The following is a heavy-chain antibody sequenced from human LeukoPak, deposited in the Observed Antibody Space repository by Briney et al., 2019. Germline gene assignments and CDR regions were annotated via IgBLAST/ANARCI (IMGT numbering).Heavy chain of an antibody. Sequence: GGSLRLSCAASGFTFSSYAMSWVRQAPGKGLEWVSAISGSGGSTYYADSVKGRFTISRDNSKNTLYLQMNSLRAEDTAVYYCATSVRGYSYGFDYWGQGTLVTVSS. CDR1: GFTFSSYA. D-gene: IGHD5-18*01. J-gene: IGHJ4*02. CDR3: ATSVRGYSYGFDY. V-gene: IGHV3-23*01. CDR2: ISGSGGST.